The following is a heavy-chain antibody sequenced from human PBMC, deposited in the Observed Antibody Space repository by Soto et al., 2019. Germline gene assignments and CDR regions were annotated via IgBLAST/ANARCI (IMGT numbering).Heavy chain of an antibody. J-gene: IGHJ5*02. V-gene: IGHV4-34*01. CDR2: INHSGST. Sequence: QVQLQQGGAGLLKPSETLSLTCAVYGGSFSGYYWSWIRQPPGKGLEWIGEINHSGSTNYNPSLKSRVTISVDTSKNQFSLKLSSVTAADTAVYYCARGLRDCSGGSCYGDWFDPWGQGTLVTVSS. CDR1: GGSFSGYY. CDR3: ARGLRDCSGGSCYGDWFDP. D-gene: IGHD2-15*01.